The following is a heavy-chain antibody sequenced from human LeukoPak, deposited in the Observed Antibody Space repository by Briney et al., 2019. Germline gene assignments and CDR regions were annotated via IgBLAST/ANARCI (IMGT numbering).Heavy chain of an antibody. J-gene: IGHJ4*02. CDR3: ARGRTGWSPAAGIDS. D-gene: IGHD6-13*01. V-gene: IGHV3-13*01. CDR1: GFTLSSYD. Sequence: PGGSLRLSCAASGFTLSSYDMYWVRQTIGKGLEWVSAMSHSGEEFYADSVRGRFTISRDGAENSLFLQLNSLRPGDTALYYCARGRTGWSPAAGIDSWGQGTLVTVSS. CDR2: MSHSGEE.